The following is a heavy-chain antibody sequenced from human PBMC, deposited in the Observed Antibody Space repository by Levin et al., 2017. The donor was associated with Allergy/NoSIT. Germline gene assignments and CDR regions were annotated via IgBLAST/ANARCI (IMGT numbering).Heavy chain of an antibody. CDR2: IYTSGST. CDR3: ARASSTLDY. Sequence: SETLSLTCTVSGGSISSGSYYWSWIRQPAGKGLEWIVRIYTSGSTNYNPSLKSRVTISVDTSKNQFSLKLSSVTAADSAVYCCARASSTLDYWGQGTLVTVSS. CDR1: GGSISSGSYY. D-gene: IGHD2-2*01. J-gene: IGHJ4*02. V-gene: IGHV4-61*02.